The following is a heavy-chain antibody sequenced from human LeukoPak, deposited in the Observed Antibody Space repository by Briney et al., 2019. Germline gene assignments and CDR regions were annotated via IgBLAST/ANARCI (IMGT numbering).Heavy chain of an antibody. CDR3: ARPPLRGSNGAFDI. CDR1: GGTFISYA. CDR2: IIPIFGTA. Sequence: SVKVSCKASGGTFISYAISWVRQAPGQGLEWMGGIIPIFGTANYAQKFQGRVTITADESTSTAYMELSSLRSEDTAVYYCARPPLRGSNGAFDIWGQGTMVTVSS. V-gene: IGHV1-69*13. J-gene: IGHJ3*02. D-gene: IGHD3-16*01.